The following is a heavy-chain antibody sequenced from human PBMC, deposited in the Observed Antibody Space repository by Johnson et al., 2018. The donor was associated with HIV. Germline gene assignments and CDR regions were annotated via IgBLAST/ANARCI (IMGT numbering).Heavy chain of an antibody. CDR2: ISGGCT. V-gene: IGHV3-38-3*01. Sequence: VQLVESGGGVVQPGGSLRLSCAASGFTVSSNEMSWVRQAPGKGLEWVSSISGGCTYYADSRKGRFTISRDNSKNTLFLQMKSLRAEDTAVYYCAKESKWEARTPHAFDFWGQGTVVTVSS. CDR1: GFTVSSNE. D-gene: IGHD1-26*01. J-gene: IGHJ3*01. CDR3: AKESKWEARTPHAFDF.